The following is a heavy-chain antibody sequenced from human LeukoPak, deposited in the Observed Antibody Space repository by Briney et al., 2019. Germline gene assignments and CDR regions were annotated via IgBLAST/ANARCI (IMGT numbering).Heavy chain of an antibody. Sequence: SETLSLTCTVSGGSISSYYWSWIRQSPGKGLEWIGRIYTSGSTNYNPSLKSRVTMSVDTSKNQFSLKLSSVTAADTAVYYCARVEGKYSSSRYSPPYYFDYWGQGTLVTVSS. D-gene: IGHD6-13*01. J-gene: IGHJ4*02. CDR2: IYTSGST. CDR3: ARVEGKYSSSRYSPPYYFDY. V-gene: IGHV4-4*07. CDR1: GGSISSYY.